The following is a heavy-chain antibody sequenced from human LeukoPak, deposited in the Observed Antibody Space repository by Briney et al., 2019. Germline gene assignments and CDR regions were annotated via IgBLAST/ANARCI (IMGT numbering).Heavy chain of an antibody. CDR2: IYSGGST. J-gene: IGHJ4*02. CDR1: GFTVSSNY. V-gene: IGHV3-66*01. CDR3: AREGGEMTNYFDY. D-gene: IGHD3-16*01. Sequence: GGSLRLSCAASGFTVSSNYMSWVRQAPGKGLEWVSVIYSGGSTYYADSVKGRFTISRDNSKNTLYLQMNSLRAEDTAVYYCAREGGEMTNYFDYWGQGTLVTVSS.